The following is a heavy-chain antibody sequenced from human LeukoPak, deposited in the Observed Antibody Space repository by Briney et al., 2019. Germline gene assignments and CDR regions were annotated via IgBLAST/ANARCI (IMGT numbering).Heavy chain of an antibody. CDR3: AKDRDGFWSGYYEF. J-gene: IGHJ4*02. D-gene: IGHD3-3*01. CDR1: GFTFSSYA. V-gene: IGHV3-23*01. Sequence: PGGSLRLSCAASGFTFSSYAMGWVRQAPGKGLEWVSAISGSGGSTYYADSVKGRFTISRDNSKNTLYLQMNSLRAEDTAVYYCAKDRDGFWSGYYEFWGQGTLVTVSS. CDR2: ISGSGGST.